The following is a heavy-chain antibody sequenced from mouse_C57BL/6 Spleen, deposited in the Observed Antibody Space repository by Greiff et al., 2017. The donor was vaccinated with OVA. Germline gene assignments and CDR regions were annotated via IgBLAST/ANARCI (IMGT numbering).Heavy chain of an antibody. CDR2: IDPETGGT. V-gene: IGHV1-15*01. J-gene: IGHJ2*01. Sequence: VQRVESGAELVRPGASVTLSCKASGYTFTDYEMHWVKQTPVHGLEWIGAIDPETGGTAYNQKFKGKAILTADKSSSTAYMELRSLTSEDSAVYYCTRGGYYKGFDYWGQGTTLTVSS. CDR3: TRGGYYKGFDY. CDR1: GYTFTDYE. D-gene: IGHD2-12*01.